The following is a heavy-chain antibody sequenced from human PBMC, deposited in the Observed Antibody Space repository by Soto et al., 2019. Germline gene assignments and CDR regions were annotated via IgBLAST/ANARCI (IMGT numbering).Heavy chain of an antibody. CDR3: AKCFYESLTGYSTFDF. D-gene: IGHD3-9*01. V-gene: IGHV3-23*01. Sequence: GESLKISCAASGFTFSDFAMSWVRLAPGKGLQWVSAISGSGRHTYYSDSVKGRFAISRDNSKNTLFLDLNSLIAEDTALYYCAKCFYESLTGYSTFDFWGRGALVTVSS. CDR2: ISGSGRHT. J-gene: IGHJ4*02. CDR1: GFTFSDFA.